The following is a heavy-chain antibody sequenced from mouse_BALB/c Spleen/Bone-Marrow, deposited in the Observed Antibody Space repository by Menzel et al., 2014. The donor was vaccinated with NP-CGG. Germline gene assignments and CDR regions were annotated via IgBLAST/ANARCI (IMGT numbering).Heavy chain of an antibody. CDR2: INSDGGST. V-gene: IGHV5-2*01. J-gene: IGHJ3*01. CDR3: ARRGDYYGSSLFAY. D-gene: IGHD1-1*01. CDR1: EYEFPSHD. Sequence: EVKLMESGGGLVQPGESLKLSCESNEYEFPSHDMSWVRKTPEKRLELVAAINSDGGSTYYPDTMERRFIISRDNSKKTLYLQMSSLRSEDTAFYYCARRGDYYGSSLFAYWGQGTLVTVSA.